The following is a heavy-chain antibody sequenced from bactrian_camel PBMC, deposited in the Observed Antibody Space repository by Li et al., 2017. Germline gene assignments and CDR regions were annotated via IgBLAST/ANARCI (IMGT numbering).Heavy chain of an antibody. CDR1: GSKSSVRS. J-gene: IGHJ6*01. CDR3: AANPFWTYGAACSYTRPADFVY. CDR2: TLTGSGIT. V-gene: IGHV3S1*01. D-gene: IGHD2*01. Sequence: QVQLVESGGGSGQAGGSLRLSCAASGSKSSVRSMAWFRQTPGSEREGVAATLTGSGITFYGDSVKGRFTISEDKAKNTLYLQMDNLKPEDTAMYYCAANPFWTYGAACSYTRPADFVYWGQGTQVTVS.